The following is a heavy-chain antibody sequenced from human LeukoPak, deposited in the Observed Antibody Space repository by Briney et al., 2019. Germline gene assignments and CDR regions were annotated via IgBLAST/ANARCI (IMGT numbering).Heavy chain of an antibody. CDR1: GFNFNKYD. V-gene: IGHV3-23*01. CDR3: AKGGWLDD. J-gene: IGHJ4*02. CDR2: ITGRSDKT. D-gene: IGHD6-19*01. Sequence: GGSLRLSCAASGFNFNKYDMTWARQAPGKGLEWVSTITGRSDKTYYTDSVKGRFVTSRDNSKDTLFLQMNSLRAEDTALYYCAKGGWLDDLGQGALVTVSS.